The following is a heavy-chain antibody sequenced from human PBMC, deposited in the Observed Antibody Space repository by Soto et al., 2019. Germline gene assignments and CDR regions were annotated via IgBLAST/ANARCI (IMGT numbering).Heavy chain of an antibody. CDR2: ISGSGGST. CDR3: ARARCYYDSSGYSNYYGMDV. J-gene: IGHJ6*02. D-gene: IGHD3-22*01. CDR1: GFTFSSYA. V-gene: IGHV3-23*01. Sequence: XESLGLSFAASGFTFSSYAMSGVRQAPGKGLEWVSAISGSGGSTYYADSVKGRFTISRDNSKNTLYLQMNSLRAEDTAVYYCARARCYYDSSGYSNYYGMDVWGQRTTVTVSS.